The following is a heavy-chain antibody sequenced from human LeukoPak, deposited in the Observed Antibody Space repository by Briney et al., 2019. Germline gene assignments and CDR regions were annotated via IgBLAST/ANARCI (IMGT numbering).Heavy chain of an antibody. D-gene: IGHD2-15*01. V-gene: IGHV3-23*01. J-gene: IGHJ4*02. CDR3: AKEGIGYCSGGSCYAQGYFDY. Sequence: GGSLRLSCAASGFTFSSYAMSWVRQAPGKGLEWVSGITGSGGSTYYADSVKGRFTISRDNSKNTLYLHMNSLRAEDTAVYYCAKEGIGYCSGGSCYAQGYFDYWGQGTLVTVSS. CDR2: ITGSGGST. CDR1: GFTFSSYA.